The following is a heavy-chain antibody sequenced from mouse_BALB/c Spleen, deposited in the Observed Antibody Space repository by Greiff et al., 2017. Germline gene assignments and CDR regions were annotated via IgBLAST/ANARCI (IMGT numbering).Heavy chain of an antibody. CDR1: GYTFTSYW. CDR2: IDPSDSET. V-gene: IGHV1-69*02. CDR3: ARSDYYGSSYSDAMDY. Sequence: QVQLQQPGAELVKPGAPVKLSCKASGYTFTSYWMNWVKQRPGRGLEWIGRIDPSDSETHYNQKFKDKATLTVDKSSSTAYIQLSSLTSEDSAVYYCARSDYYGSSYSDAMDYWGQGTSVTVSS. J-gene: IGHJ4*01. D-gene: IGHD1-1*01.